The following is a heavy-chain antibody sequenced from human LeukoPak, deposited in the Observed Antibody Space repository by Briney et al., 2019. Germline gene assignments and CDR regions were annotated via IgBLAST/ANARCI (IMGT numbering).Heavy chain of an antibody. CDR1: GFTFSIYD. J-gene: IGHJ4*01. D-gene: IGHD6-6*01. CDR2: ISRGGIS. CDR3: AALSSSSSYFDY. V-gene: IGHV3-23*01. Sequence: GGSLRLSCAASGFTFSIYDMYWIRQSPGKGLECVSVISRGGISYYADSVKGRFTISRDNSKNTLYLQMNNLRAEDTAVYYCAALSSSSSYFDYWGQGTLVTVSS.